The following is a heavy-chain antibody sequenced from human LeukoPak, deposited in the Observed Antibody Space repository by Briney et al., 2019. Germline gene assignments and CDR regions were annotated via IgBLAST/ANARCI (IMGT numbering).Heavy chain of an antibody. CDR2: ISGSGGST. V-gene: IGHV3-23*01. J-gene: IGHJ4*02. D-gene: IGHD3-22*01. CDR3: AKAGDSSGYYYDY. Sequence: PGGSLRLSCAASGFTFSSYAMSWVRQAPGKGLVLVSAISGSGGSTYYADSVKGRFTVSRDNSKNTLYLQMNSLRAEDTAVYYCAKAGDSSGYYYDYWGQGTLVTVSS. CDR1: GFTFSSYA.